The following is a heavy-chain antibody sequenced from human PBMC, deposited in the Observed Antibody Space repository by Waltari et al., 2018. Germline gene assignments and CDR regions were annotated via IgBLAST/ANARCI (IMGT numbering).Heavy chain of an antibody. D-gene: IGHD2-15*01. J-gene: IGHJ4*02. Sequence: EVQLVESGGGLVQPGGSLSLYCAASGFTFSSYSMNGVRQAPGKGLEWVSYISSSSSTIYYADSVKGRFTISRDNAKNSLYLQMNSLRAEDTAVYYCARGRGYGGNPAFDYWGQGTLVTVSS. CDR2: ISSSSSTI. CDR3: ARGRGYGGNPAFDY. V-gene: IGHV3-48*01. CDR1: GFTFSSYS.